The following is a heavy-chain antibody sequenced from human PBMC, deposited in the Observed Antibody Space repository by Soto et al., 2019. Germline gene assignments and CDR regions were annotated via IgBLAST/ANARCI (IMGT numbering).Heavy chain of an antibody. CDR3: ARDPSDCSSTSCWGYYALDV. D-gene: IGHD2-2*01. V-gene: IGHV3-21*01. CDR1: GFTFSTYS. Sequence: GGSLRLSCAASGFTFSTYSMNWVRQAPGKGLEWVSSISSSGTYIHYADSLKGRFTISRDNAKNSLYLQMISLRAEDTAVYYCARDPSDCSSTSCWGYYALDVWGQGTTVTGSS. J-gene: IGHJ6*02. CDR2: ISSSGTYI.